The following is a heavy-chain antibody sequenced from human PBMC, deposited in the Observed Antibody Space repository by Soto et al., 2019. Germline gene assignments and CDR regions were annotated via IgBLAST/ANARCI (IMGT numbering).Heavy chain of an antibody. D-gene: IGHD3-3*01. CDR3: ARGGFGVVTKRGYYFDY. V-gene: IGHV4-31*03. Sequence: QVKLQESGPGLVKPSQTLSLTCTVSGGSISSGGYYWSWIRQHPGKGLEWIGYIYYSGSTYYNTSIKSRVTIAVDTFKNQFSLKLSSVTTADTAVYYCARGGFGVVTKRGYYFDYWGQGTLVTVSS. CDR1: GGSISSGGYY. J-gene: IGHJ4*02. CDR2: IYYSGST.